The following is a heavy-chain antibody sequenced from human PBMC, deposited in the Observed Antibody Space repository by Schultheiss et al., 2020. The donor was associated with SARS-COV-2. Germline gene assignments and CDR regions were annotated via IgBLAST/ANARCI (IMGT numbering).Heavy chain of an antibody. V-gene: IGHV4-61*01. Sequence: SETLSLTCTVSGGSISSSSYYWSWIRQPPGKGLEWIGYIDYSGSTYYNPSLKSRVTISVDTSKNQFSLKLSSVTAADTAVYYCARASTGGYDFWSGPPGGAFDIWGQGTMVTVSS. CDR3: ARASTGGYDFWSGPPGGAFDI. J-gene: IGHJ3*02. CDR1: GGSISSSSYY. D-gene: IGHD3-3*01. CDR2: IDYSGST.